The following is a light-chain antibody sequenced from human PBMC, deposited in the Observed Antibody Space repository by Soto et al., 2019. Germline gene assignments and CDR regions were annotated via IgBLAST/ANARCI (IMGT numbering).Light chain of an antibody. CDR2: GAS. CDR3: QQYAVSPIT. CDR1: QSVSGN. V-gene: IGKV3-15*01. Sequence: EVVMTQSPGTLSVSPGERASLSCGASQSVSGNLAWYQQTPGQAPRLLIHGASTRATGIPARFSGGGSGTEFTLTISSLQSEDFAVFYCQQYAVSPITFGQGTRLEIK. J-gene: IGKJ5*01.